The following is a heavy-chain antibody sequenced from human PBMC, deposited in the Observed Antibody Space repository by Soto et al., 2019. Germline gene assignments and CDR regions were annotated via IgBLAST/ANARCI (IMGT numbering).Heavy chain of an antibody. CDR1: GFTFSTYT. CDR3: VREDGKGGTNYAFDY. V-gene: IGHV3-21*01. D-gene: IGHD1-7*01. J-gene: IGHJ4*02. Sequence: GGSLRLSCASSGFTFSTYTMNWVRQAPGKGLEWVSSINGRGNYIYYAESVKGRFTISRDNAKNSLYLQMDRLRAEDTALYYCVREDGKGGTNYAFDYWGLGDLVTVSS. CDR2: INGRGNYI.